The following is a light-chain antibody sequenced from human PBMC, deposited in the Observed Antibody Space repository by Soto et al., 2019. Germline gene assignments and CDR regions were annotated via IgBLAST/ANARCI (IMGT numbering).Light chain of an antibody. CDR1: NSDVGGYNY. Sequence: QSVLTQPASVSGSPGQSITISCTGTNSDVGGYNYVSWYQQHPGKAPKLMIYEVTNRPSGVSNRFSGSKSGITASLTISGLQAEDEADYYCSSYTINSPLYVFGSGTKVTVL. V-gene: IGLV2-14*01. J-gene: IGLJ1*01. CDR3: SSYTINSPLYV. CDR2: EVT.